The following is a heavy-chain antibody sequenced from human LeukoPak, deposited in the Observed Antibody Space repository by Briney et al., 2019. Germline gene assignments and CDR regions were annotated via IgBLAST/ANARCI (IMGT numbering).Heavy chain of an antibody. CDR2: INHSGST. J-gene: IGHJ5*02. V-gene: IGHV4-34*01. D-gene: IGHD2/OR15-2a*01. Sequence: SETLSLTCAVYGGSFSGYYWSWIRQPPGKGLEWIGEINHSGSTNYNPSLKSRVTISVDTSKNQFSLKLSSVTAADTAVYYSARGALQLSFRIVNKAPGWFDPWGQGTLVTVSS. CDR1: GGSFSGYY. CDR3: ARGALQLSFRIVNKAPGWFDP.